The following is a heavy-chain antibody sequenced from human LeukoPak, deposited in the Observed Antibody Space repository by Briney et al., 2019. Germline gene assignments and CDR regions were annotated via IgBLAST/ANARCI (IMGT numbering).Heavy chain of an antibody. D-gene: IGHD4-17*01. CDR2: ISSSRVYI. CDR3: ARGHYGDQDRWYFDL. J-gene: IGHJ2*01. Sequence: GGSLRLSCAASGFTFSSYSMYWVRQAPGKGLEWVSFISSSRVYIYYADSVKSRFTISRDNAKNSLYLQMNSLRAEDTAVYYCARGHYGDQDRWYFDLWGRGTLVTVSS. CDR1: GFTFSSYS. V-gene: IGHV3-21*01.